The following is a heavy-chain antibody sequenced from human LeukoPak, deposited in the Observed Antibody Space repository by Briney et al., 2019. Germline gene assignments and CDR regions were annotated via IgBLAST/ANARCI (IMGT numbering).Heavy chain of an antibody. J-gene: IGHJ3*02. CDR3: AGGSESDAFDI. D-gene: IGHD2-15*01. CDR1: GGSISSYS. Sequence: PSETLSLTCTVSGGSISSYSWSWIRQPPGKGLEWIGYIYHSGSTYYNPSLKSRVTISVDRSKNQFSLKLSSVTAADTAVYYCAGGSESDAFDIWGQGTMVTVSS. CDR2: IYHSGST. V-gene: IGHV4-30-2*01.